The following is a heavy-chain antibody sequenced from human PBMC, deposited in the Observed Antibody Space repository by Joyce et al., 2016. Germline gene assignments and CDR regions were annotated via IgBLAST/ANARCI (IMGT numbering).Heavy chain of an antibody. D-gene: IGHD3-16*01. J-gene: IGHJ6*02. CDR3: ARGGISYYYAMDV. Sequence: QLVESGGGVVKPGGSLRLSCEASGSTFSTSSMSWFRQAPGEGLEWGAEISYTSDYISHAERVRGRCTVSRDNAKKTLYLQMNSLRAEDSAVFYCARGGISYYYAMDVWGQGTTVTVSS. CDR2: ISYTSDYI. V-gene: IGHV3-21*01. CDR1: GSTFSTSS.